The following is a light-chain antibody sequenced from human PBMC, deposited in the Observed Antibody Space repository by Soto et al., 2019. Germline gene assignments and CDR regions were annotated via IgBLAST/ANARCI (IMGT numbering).Light chain of an antibody. CDR3: QQSYSIPVGT. Sequence: DIQMTQSPSSLSASVGDRVTITCRASQSISSYLNWYQQKPGKAPKLLIYAASSLQSAVPSIFSGSGSGTDFTLTITSLQPDYFSTSYCQQSYSIPVGTVGLGTKL. J-gene: IGKJ2*02. CDR1: QSISSY. CDR2: AAS. V-gene: IGKV1-39*01.